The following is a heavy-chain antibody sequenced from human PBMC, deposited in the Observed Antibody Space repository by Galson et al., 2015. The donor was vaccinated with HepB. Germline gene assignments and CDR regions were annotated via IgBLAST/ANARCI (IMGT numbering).Heavy chain of an antibody. CDR3: AKQSYDSSGYYYVRAFDI. Sequence: SLRLSCAASGFTFSSYAMSWVRQAPGKGLEWVSAISGSGGSTYYADSVKGRFTISRDNSKNTLYLQMNSLRAEDTAVYYCAKQSYDSSGYYYVRAFDIWGQGTMVTVSS. V-gene: IGHV3-23*01. CDR1: GFTFSSYA. D-gene: IGHD3-22*01. CDR2: ISGSGGST. J-gene: IGHJ3*02.